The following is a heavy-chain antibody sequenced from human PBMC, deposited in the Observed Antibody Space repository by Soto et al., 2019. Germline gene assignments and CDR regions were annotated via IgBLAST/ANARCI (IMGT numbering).Heavy chain of an antibody. CDR3: ARGLRGSIYVFDY. V-gene: IGHV3-49*04. D-gene: IGHD3-10*02. J-gene: IGHJ4*02. CDR1: GFTFGDYT. CDR2: IRSKGFGGTT. Sequence: PGGSLRLSCTTSGFTFGDYTMGWVRQAPGKGLEWVGFIRSKGFGGTTEYAASVKGRFTISRDDSKSIAYLQMSSLKTEDTAVYYCARGLRGSIYVFDYWGQGALVTVSS.